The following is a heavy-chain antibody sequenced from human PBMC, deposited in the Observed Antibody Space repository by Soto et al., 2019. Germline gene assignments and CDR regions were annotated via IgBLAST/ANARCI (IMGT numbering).Heavy chain of an antibody. Sequence: QVQLVQSKAEVKKPGASVKVSCKTSGYTFTDYDINWVRQAPGQGLEWMGWVSPDSGNAGYAQQFQGRVSMTCDTSTSTVYMELTSLRSEDTAVYFCEVTTGYWGQGTMVTVSS. D-gene: IGHD3-9*01. CDR1: GYTFTDYD. J-gene: IGHJ4*02. CDR3: EVTTGY. CDR2: VSPDSGNA. V-gene: IGHV1-8*01.